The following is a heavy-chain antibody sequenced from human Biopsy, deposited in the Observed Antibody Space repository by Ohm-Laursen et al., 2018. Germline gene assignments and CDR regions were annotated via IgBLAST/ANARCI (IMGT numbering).Heavy chain of an antibody. CDR2: IYYSGRP. CDR3: ARVDRYNFDHYIMDA. Sequence: PSGTLSLPCTVSGDSIASYYWPWIRQSPGKGLEWIAYIYYSGRPNYNPSLKGRVVISVDRSRNQFFLKLTSATAADTAIYYCARVDRYNFDHYIMDAWGRGTTVTVSS. CDR1: GDSIASYY. J-gene: IGHJ6*02. D-gene: IGHD1-20*01. V-gene: IGHV4-59*13.